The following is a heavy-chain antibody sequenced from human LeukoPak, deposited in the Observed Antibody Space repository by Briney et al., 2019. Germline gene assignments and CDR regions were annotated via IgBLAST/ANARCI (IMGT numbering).Heavy chain of an antibody. V-gene: IGHV3-21*01. CDR3: ARDPGVPAAPLDY. D-gene: IGHD2-2*01. CDR1: GFTFSPYS. J-gene: IGHJ4*02. CDR2: ISSSSRFI. Sequence: KLGGSLRLSCAASGFTFSPYSMNWVRQAPGKGLEWVAYISSSSRFIYCADSVKGRFIISRDNANNSLRLQMNSLRVEDTAVYFCARDPGVPAAPLDYWGQGTLVAVSS.